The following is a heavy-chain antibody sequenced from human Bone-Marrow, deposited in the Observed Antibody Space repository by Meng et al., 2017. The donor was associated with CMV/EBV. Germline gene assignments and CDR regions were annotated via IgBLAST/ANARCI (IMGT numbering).Heavy chain of an antibody. CDR3: ARDYRITIFGVTHRYYYYGMDV. CDR2: IIPILGIA. CDR1: GGSVSTNS. V-gene: IGHV1-69*10. Sequence: GGSLRLSCSVSGGSVSTNSYYWGWIRQPPGKGLEWMGGIIPILGIANYAQKFQGRVTITADKSTSTAYMELSSLRSEDTAVYYCARDYRITIFGVTHRYYYYGMDVWGQGTTVTVSS. J-gene: IGHJ6*02. D-gene: IGHD3-3*01.